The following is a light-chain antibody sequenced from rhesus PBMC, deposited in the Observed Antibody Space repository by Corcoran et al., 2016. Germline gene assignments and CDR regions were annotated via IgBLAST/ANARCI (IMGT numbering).Light chain of an antibody. Sequence: DIQMTQSPSSLSASVGDRVTVTCRASQDINKELSWYQQKLGKAPTLLIYVASSLKRGVSSRFSGSGAGKDYALTISSLQPEDVATYYGLQDFTVPWTFCQGTKVELK. V-gene: IGKV1-94*01. CDR2: VAS. J-gene: IGKJ1*01. CDR3: LQDFTVPWT. CDR1: QDINKE.